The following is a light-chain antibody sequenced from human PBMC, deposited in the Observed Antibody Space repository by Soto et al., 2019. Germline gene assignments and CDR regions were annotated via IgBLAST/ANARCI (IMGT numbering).Light chain of an antibody. V-gene: IGKV1-39*01. CDR1: HSSRSW. CDR3: HHSYSTPRT. Sequence: IHMTQSPSTLSASVGESVSISCRATHSSRSWLAWYQQKPGKAPKLLIYAASSLQSGVPSRFSGSGSETDFTLTISSLQPEDFATYYCHHSYSTPRTFGQGTKVDI. J-gene: IGKJ1*01. CDR2: AAS.